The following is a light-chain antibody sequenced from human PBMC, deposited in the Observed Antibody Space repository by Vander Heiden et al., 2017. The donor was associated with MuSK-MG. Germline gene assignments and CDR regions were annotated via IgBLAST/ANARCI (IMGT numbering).Light chain of an antibody. CDR2: WAS. Sequence: DIVMTQSPDSLAVSLGERATINCKSSQSVLYRSDNKNYLAWFQQKPGQPPKLLIYWASTRESGVPDRFSGSGSGTDFTLTISSLQAEDVAVYYCQQDDGTPRTFGQGTKLXIK. CDR3: QQDDGTPRT. J-gene: IGKJ2*01. CDR1: QSVLYRSDNKNY. V-gene: IGKV4-1*01.